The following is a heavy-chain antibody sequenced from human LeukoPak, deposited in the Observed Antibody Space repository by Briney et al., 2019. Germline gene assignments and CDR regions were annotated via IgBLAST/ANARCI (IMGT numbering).Heavy chain of an antibody. CDR2: ISAYNGNT. CDR3: ARAPYCSSTSCLVYYYYYYMDV. CDR1: GYTFTSYG. J-gene: IGHJ6*03. V-gene: IGHV1-18*01. D-gene: IGHD2-2*01. Sequence: ASVKVSCKASGYTFTSYGISWVRQAPGQGLEWMGWISAYNGNTNYAQKLQGRVTMTTDTSTSTAYMELRSLRSDDTAVYYCARAPYCSSTSCLVYYYYYYMDVWGKGTTVTVSS.